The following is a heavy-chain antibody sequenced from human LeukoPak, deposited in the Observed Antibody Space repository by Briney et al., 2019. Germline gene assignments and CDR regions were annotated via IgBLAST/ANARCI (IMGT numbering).Heavy chain of an antibody. D-gene: IGHD2-15*01. J-gene: IGHJ4*02. CDR1: GFTFSSYA. Sequence: GGSLRLSCAASGFTFSSYAMSWVRQAPGKGLEWVSAISGSGGSTYYADSVKGRFTISRDNSKNTLYLQMNSLRAEDTAVYYCAKDYPYIVVVVDAPPDYWGQGTLVTVSS. CDR2: ISGSGGST. V-gene: IGHV3-23*01. CDR3: AKDYPYIVVVVDAPPDY.